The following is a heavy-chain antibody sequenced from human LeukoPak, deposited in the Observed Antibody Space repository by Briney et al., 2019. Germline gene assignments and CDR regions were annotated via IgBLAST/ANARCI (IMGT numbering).Heavy chain of an antibody. D-gene: IGHD5-18*01. J-gene: IGHJ4*02. Sequence: SETLSLTCTVSGGSISSYYRSWIRQPPGKGLEWIGYIYYSGSTNYNPSLKSRVTISVDTSKNQFSLKLSSVTAADTAVYYCARHGYSYGYWNYFDYWGQGTLVTVSS. CDR1: GGSISSYY. CDR3: ARHGYSYGYWNYFDY. CDR2: IYYSGST. V-gene: IGHV4-59*08.